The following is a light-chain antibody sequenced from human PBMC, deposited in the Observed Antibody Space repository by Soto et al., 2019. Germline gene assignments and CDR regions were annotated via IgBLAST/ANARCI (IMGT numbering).Light chain of an antibody. J-gene: IGKJ3*01. V-gene: IGKV3-11*01. Sequence: EIVLTQSPATLSLSPGDRATLSCRASQSVGTYLAWYQHKPGQTPRLVIYDASARATGIPARFSGRGSGTDFTLTISNLEPEDFAVYYCQQHSNWPPFLFGPGTRGDIK. CDR1: QSVGTY. CDR3: QQHSNWPPFL. CDR2: DAS.